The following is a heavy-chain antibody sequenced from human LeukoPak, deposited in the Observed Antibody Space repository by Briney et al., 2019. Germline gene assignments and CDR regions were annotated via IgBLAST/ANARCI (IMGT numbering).Heavy chain of an antibody. CDR1: GFTFSSYS. CDR3: ARGVAARHWFDP. Sequence: PGGSLRLSCAASGFTFSSYSMNWVRQAPGKGLEWVSSISSSSYIYYADSVKGRFTISRDNAKNSLYLRMNSLRAEDTAVYYCARGVAARHWFDPWGQGTLVTVSS. D-gene: IGHD6-6*01. J-gene: IGHJ5*02. CDR2: ISSSSYI. V-gene: IGHV3-21*01.